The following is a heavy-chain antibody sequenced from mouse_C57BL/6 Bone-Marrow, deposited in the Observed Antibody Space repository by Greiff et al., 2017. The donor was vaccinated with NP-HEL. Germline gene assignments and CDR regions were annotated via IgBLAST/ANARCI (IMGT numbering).Heavy chain of an antibody. V-gene: IGHV1-64*01. J-gene: IGHJ3*01. D-gene: IGHD2-4*01. CDR2: IHPNSGST. Sequence: QVQLQQPGAELVKPGASEKLSCKASGYTFTSYWMHWVKQRPGQGLEWIGMIHPNSGSTNYNEKFKSKATLTVDKSSSTAYMQLSSLTSEDSAVYYCAREEYDYDGGGFAYWGQGTLVTVSA. CDR1: GYTFTSYW. CDR3: AREEYDYDGGGFAY.